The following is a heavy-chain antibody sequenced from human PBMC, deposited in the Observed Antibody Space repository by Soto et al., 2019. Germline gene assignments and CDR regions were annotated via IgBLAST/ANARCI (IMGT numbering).Heavy chain of an antibody. CDR1: GGTFSSYA. V-gene: IGHV1-69*13. CDR2: IIPIFGTA. J-gene: IGHJ4*02. CDR3: ARDPNYYGSGDLDY. Sequence: SVKVSCKASGGTFSSYAISWVRQAPGQGLELMGGIIPIFGTANYAQKFQGRVTITADESTSTAYMELSSLRSEDTAVYYCARDPNYYGSGDLDYWGQGTLVTVYS. D-gene: IGHD3-10*01.